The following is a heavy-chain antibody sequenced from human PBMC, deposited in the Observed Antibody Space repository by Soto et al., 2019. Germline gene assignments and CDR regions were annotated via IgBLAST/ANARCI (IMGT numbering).Heavy chain of an antibody. J-gene: IGHJ4*02. CDR1: GGSISSSSYY. D-gene: IGHD5-18*01. CDR2: IYYSGST. Sequence: QLQLQESGPGLVKPSETLSLTCTVSGGSISSSSYYWGWIRQPPGKGLEWIGSIYYSGSTYYNPSLKSRVPISVDMSKNQFSLKLSSVTAADTAVYYCASPKTGGYSYEFPFDYWGQGTLVTVSS. CDR3: ASPKTGGYSYEFPFDY. V-gene: IGHV4-39*01.